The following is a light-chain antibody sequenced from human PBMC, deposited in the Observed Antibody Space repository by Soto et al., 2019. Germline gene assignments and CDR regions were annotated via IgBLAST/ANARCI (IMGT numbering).Light chain of an antibody. CDR1: SSDVGGYNY. V-gene: IGLV2-8*01. CDR2: EVS. CDR3: CSYLGRNSYV. Sequence: QSVLTQPHSASGSHGQSVTISCTGTSSDVGGYNYVSWYQQHPGKAPKLMIYEVSMRPSGVPDRFSGSKSGNTTSLTVSGLQAEDEADYCCCSYLGRNSYVFVTGTKLTVL. J-gene: IGLJ1*01.